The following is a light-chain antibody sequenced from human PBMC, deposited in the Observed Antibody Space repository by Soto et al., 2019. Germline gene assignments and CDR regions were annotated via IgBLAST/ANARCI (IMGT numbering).Light chain of an antibody. CDR1: QSVSSSY. V-gene: IGKV3-20*01. CDR2: RAS. CDR3: QQHISWPLT. J-gene: IGKJ4*01. Sequence: EIVLTQSPGTLSLSPGERATLSCRASQSVSSSYLAWYQQKPGQAPRLLIFRASNKATGIPDRFSGSGSGTEFILTISNLEPEDFAVYYCQQHISWPLTFGGGTKVDIK.